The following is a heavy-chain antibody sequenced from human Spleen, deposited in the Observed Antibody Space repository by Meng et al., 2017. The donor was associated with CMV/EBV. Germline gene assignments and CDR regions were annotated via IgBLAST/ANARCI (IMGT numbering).Heavy chain of an antibody. D-gene: IGHD6-13*01. CDR1: GFTFDDYA. CDR3: AKDWGRPWQQLVLLKSGDY. Sequence: GGSLRLSCAASGFTFDDYAMHWVRQAPGKGLEWVSGISWNSGSIGYADSVKGRFTISRDNAKNSLYLQMNSLRAEDTAVYYCAKDWGRPWQQLVLLKSGDYWGQGTLVTVSS. V-gene: IGHV3-9*01. CDR2: ISWNSGSI. J-gene: IGHJ4*02.